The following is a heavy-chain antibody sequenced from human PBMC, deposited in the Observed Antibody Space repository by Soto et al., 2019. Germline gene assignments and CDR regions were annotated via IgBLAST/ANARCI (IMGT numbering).Heavy chain of an antibody. J-gene: IGHJ5*02. D-gene: IGHD2-2*01. V-gene: IGHV4-31*03. Sequence: QVQLQESGPGLVKPSQTLSLTCTVSGGSISSGGYYWSWIRQHPGKGLEWIGYIYYSGSTYYNPSXXSRVTISVDTXXNXFXXKLSSVTAADTAVYYCAREIMCSSTSCYVSRWFDPWGQGTLVTVSS. CDR2: IYYSGST. CDR3: AREIMCSSTSCYVSRWFDP. CDR1: GGSISSGGYY.